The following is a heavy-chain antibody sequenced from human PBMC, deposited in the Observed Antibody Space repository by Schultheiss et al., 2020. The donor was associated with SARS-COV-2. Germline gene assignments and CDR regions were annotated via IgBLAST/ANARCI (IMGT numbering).Heavy chain of an antibody. CDR2: INSDGSST. CDR3: AALSYRLDY. V-gene: IGHV3-74*01. D-gene: IGHD3-16*02. Sequence: GESLKISCAASGFTFSSYWMHWVRQAPGKGLVWVSRINSDGSSTSYADSVKGRFTISRDNAKNTLYLQMNSLRAEDTAVYYCAALSYRLDYWGQGTLVTVSS. J-gene: IGHJ4*02. CDR1: GFTFSSYW.